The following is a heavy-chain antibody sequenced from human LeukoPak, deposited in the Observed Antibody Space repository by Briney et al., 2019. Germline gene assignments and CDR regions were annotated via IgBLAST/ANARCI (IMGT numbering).Heavy chain of an antibody. J-gene: IGHJ4*02. CDR3: ARQTSRKNFDY. CDR1: GFTFSSYE. Sequence: PGGSLRLSCAASGFTFSSYEMNWVRQAPGKGPEWVSYISNTGSTIYYADSVKGRFTISRDNAKNSLFLQVNSLRAEDTAIYYCARQTSRKNFDYWGQGTLVTVSS. V-gene: IGHV3-48*03. D-gene: IGHD1-14*01. CDR2: ISNTGSTI.